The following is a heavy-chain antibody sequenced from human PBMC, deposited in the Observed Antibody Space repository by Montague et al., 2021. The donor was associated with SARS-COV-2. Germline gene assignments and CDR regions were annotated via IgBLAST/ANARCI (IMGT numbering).Heavy chain of an antibody. V-gene: IGHV6-1*01. D-gene: IGHD1-1*01. CDR1: GDSVSSNRAT. J-gene: IGHJ6*02. Sequence: CAISGDSVSSNRATWKWDRQSPLRGLEWRGRTDYRSKWYNDYAGPVRGLVTINPDTSKNQFYLQLNSVTPEDTAIDYCTSGREGNYNVMDVWGQGTTVTVSS. CDR3: TSGREGNYNVMDV. CDR2: TDYRSKWYN.